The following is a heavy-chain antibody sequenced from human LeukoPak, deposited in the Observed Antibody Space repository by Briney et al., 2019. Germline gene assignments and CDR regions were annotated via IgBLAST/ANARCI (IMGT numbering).Heavy chain of an antibody. CDR3: ARASRDGYNWREAYAFDI. D-gene: IGHD5-24*01. V-gene: IGHV4-59*08. CDR2: IYYSGST. J-gene: IGHJ3*02. Sequence: ASETLSLTCTVSGGSISSYYWSWIRQPPGKGLEWIGYIYYSGSTNYNPSLKSRVTISVDTSKNQFSLKLSSVTAADTAVYYCARASRDGYNWREAYAFDIWGQGTMVTVSS. CDR1: GGSISSYY.